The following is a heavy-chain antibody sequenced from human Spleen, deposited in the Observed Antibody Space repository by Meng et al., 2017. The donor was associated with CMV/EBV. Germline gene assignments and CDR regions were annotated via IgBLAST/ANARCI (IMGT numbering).Heavy chain of an antibody. J-gene: IGHJ4*02. V-gene: IGHV4-34*01. CDR1: GGSFSGYY. Sequence: GQLQQWVAGLLKPSETLSLTCAVYGGSFSGYYWSWIRQPPGKGLEWIGEINHSGSTNYNPSLKSRVTISVDTSKNQFSLKLSSVTAADTAVYYCARRGEQQLARFFDYWGQGTLVTVSS. CDR2: INHSGST. CDR3: ARRGEQQLARFFDY. D-gene: IGHD6-13*01.